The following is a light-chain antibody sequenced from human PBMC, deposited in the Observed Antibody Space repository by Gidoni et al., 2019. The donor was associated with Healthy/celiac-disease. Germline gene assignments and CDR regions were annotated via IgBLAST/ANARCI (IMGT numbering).Light chain of an antibody. V-gene: IGKV3-15*01. J-gene: IGKJ1*01. CDR1: QSVSNN. Sequence: EIVMTQSPVTLSVSPGERATLSCRASQSVSNNVAWYQQKPGQAPKLLIYVASTRTTGIPARFSGSGSGTEFTLTISSLQSEDFALYYCQQYNKWPPWTFGQGTKVEIK. CDR3: QQYNKWPPWT. CDR2: VAS.